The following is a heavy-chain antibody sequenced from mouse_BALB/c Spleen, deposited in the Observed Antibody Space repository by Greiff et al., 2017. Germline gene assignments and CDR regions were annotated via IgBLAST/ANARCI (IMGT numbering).Heavy chain of an antibody. Sequence: DVQLQESGPSLVKPSQTLSLTCSVTGDSITSGYWNWIRKFPGNKLEYMGYISYSGSAYYNPSLKSRISITRDTSKNQYYLQLNSVTTEDTATYYCARLGIYYGNPYAMDYWGQGTSVTVSS. CDR2: ISYSGSA. D-gene: IGHD2-1*01. J-gene: IGHJ4*01. V-gene: IGHV3-8*02. CDR3: ARLGIYYGNPYAMDY. CDR1: GDSITSGY.